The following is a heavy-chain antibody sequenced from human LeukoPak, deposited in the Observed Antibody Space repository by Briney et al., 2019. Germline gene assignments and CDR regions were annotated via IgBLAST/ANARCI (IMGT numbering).Heavy chain of an antibody. V-gene: IGHV3-23*01. CDR2: ISGSGGST. CDR1: GFTFSSYS. CDR3: AKVKVATSGAFDY. D-gene: IGHD5-24*01. J-gene: IGHJ4*02. Sequence: GGSLRLSCAASGFTFSSYSMHWVRQAPGKGLEWVSAISGSGGSTYYADSVKGRFTISRDNSKNTLYLQMNSLRAEDTAVYYCAKVKVATSGAFDYWGQGTLVTVSS.